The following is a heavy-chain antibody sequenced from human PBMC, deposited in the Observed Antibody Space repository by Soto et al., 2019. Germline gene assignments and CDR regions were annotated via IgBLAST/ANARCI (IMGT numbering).Heavy chain of an antibody. CDR2: IHYSGST. Sequence: PSETLSLTCTVSGGSVSSSSYYWGWIRQPPGGGLEWIGSIHYSGSTYYNPSLKSRVTISGDTSKNQFSLKLSSVTAADTAVYYCARVPLPYCGGDCYSQFDYWGQGTLVTVSS. CDR3: ARVPLPYCGGDCYSQFDY. V-gene: IGHV4-39*07. J-gene: IGHJ4*02. D-gene: IGHD2-21*02. CDR1: GGSVSSSSYY.